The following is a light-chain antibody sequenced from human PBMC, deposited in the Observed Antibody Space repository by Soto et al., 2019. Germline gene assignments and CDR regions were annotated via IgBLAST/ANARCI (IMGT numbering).Light chain of an antibody. V-gene: IGLV2-14*01. Sequence: LTQPASVSGSPGQSITISCTGTSSDIGGYNYVSWYQQHPGKAPKLMISEVTNRPSGVSNRFSGSKSGNTASLTISGPQTEDEADYYCCSYTTTSTPFVFGTGTKVT. CDR2: EVT. J-gene: IGLJ1*01. CDR3: CSYTTTSTPFV. CDR1: SSDIGGYNY.